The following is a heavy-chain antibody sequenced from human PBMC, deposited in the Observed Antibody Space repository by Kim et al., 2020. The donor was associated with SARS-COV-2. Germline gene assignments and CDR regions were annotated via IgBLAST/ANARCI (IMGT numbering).Heavy chain of an antibody. J-gene: IGHJ4*02. Sequence: YADSVKGRFTISRDNSKNTLYLQMNSLRAEDTAVYYCARDWIAVAGTNSYWGQGTLVTVSS. D-gene: IGHD6-19*01. V-gene: IGHV3-33*01. CDR3: ARDWIAVAGTNSY.